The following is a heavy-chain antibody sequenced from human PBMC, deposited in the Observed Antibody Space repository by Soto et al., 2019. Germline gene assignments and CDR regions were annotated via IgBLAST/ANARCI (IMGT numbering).Heavy chain of an antibody. CDR1: GFTFSSYA. CDR3: AKDLTPLALFGVIDY. J-gene: IGHJ4*02. D-gene: IGHD3-3*01. CDR2: ISHDGNNE. V-gene: IGHV3-30*18. Sequence: PGGSLRLSCAASGFTFSSYAMSWVRQAPGKGLEWVAVISHDGNNEDYADSVRGRFTISRDNSKNMLFLEMNSLRVEDTAVYFCAKDLTPLALFGVIDYWGQGALVTVSS.